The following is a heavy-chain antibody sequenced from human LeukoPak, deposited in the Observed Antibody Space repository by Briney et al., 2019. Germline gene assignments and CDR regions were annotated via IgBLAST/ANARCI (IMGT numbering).Heavy chain of an antibody. CDR1: GFTFSSYW. CDR3: AKSSGGGNWFDP. CDR2: INSDGSTT. V-gene: IGHV3-74*01. J-gene: IGHJ5*02. D-gene: IGHD3-16*01. Sequence: GGSLRLSCAASGFTFSSYWMHWVRQAPGKGLVWVSRINSDGSTTTYADSVKGRFTISRDNAKNTLDLQMNSLRAEDTAVYYCAKSSGGGNWFDPWGQGTLVTVSS.